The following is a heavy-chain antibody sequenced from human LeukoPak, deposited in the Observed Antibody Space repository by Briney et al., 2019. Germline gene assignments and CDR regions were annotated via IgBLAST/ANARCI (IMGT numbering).Heavy chain of an antibody. J-gene: IGHJ3*02. Sequence: GESLKISCKGSGYSFTSYWSGWVARLPGKGLEWLGIFYPGDAATSYSPSFQGQVTISADKSISTAYLQWSSLKASDTAMYYCARHLRVRAGRDAFDIWGQGTMVTVSS. CDR1: GYSFTSYW. V-gene: IGHV5-51*01. CDR3: ARHLRVRAGRDAFDI. CDR2: FYPGDAAT.